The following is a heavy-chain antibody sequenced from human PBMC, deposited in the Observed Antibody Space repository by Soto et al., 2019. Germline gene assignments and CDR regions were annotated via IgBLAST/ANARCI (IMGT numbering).Heavy chain of an antibody. D-gene: IGHD1-26*01. CDR3: ARGGSAFDN. Sequence: PGGSLRLSCVASGFTFSSYWMSWVRQAPGKGLEWLANIKQDGSGTNYVDSVKGRFSISRDNAKNSLYLQMNSLRAEDTAVYYCARGGSAFDNWGQGTLVTVSS. CDR2: IKQDGSGT. CDR1: GFTFSSYW. J-gene: IGHJ4*02. V-gene: IGHV3-7*01.